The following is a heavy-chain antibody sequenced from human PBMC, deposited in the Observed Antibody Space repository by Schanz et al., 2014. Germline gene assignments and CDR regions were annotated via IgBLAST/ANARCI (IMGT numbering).Heavy chain of an antibody. V-gene: IGHV1-18*01. CDR1: GYTFISYG. J-gene: IGHJ6*02. D-gene: IGHD3-10*01. CDR2: ISAYNGHT. Sequence: QVQLVQSGPEVKKPGSSVKVSCKASGYTFISYGIKWVRQAPGQGLEWMGWISAYNGHTDYAQKLQGRVTLTTDTSTSTAYMELRNLRSDDTAVYYCARAKRFGDMDVWGQGTTVTVSS. CDR3: ARAKRFGDMDV.